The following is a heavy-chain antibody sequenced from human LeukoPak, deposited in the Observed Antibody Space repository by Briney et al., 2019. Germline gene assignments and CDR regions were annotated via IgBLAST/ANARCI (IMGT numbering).Heavy chain of an antibody. J-gene: IGHJ4*02. CDR2: LNPKIGDT. CDR1: GYTFTGYY. V-gene: IGHV1-2*06. CDR3: VRDIWGTYDY. Sequence: GASVKVSCKASGYTFTGYYMHWVRQAPGQGPEWVGRLNPKIGDTYYAQKFQGRVTFTGDTSINTVYMELSSLRSDDTAMYYCVRDIWGTYDYWGQGTLVTVSS. D-gene: IGHD3-16*01.